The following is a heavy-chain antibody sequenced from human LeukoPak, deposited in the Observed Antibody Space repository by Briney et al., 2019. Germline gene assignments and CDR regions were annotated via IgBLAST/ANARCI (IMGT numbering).Heavy chain of an antibody. D-gene: IGHD5-12*01. CDR2: IWYDGSNK. CDR1: GFTFSSYA. V-gene: IGHV3-33*08. Sequence: PGRSLRLSCAASGFTFSSYAMHWVRQAPGKGLEWVAVIWYDGSNKYYADSVKGRFTISRDNSKNTLYLQMNSLRAEDTAVYYCARAPIVATITLFDPWGQGTLVTVSS. J-gene: IGHJ5*02. CDR3: ARAPIVATITLFDP.